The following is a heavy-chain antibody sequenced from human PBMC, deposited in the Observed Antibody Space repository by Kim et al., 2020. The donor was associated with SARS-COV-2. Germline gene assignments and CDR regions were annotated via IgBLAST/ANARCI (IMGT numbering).Heavy chain of an antibody. CDR3: ARGRAGLLWFGELLYRTDYCYYGMDV. D-gene: IGHD3-10*01. CDR2: TRNKANSYTT. Sequence: GGSLRLSCAASGFTFSDHYMDWVRQAPGKGLEWVGRTRNKANSYTTEYAASVKGRFTISRDDSKNSLYLQMNSLKTEDMAVYYCARGRAGLLWFGELLYRTDYCYYGMDVWGHGTTVTVSS. J-gene: IGHJ6*02. CDR1: GFTFSDHY. V-gene: IGHV3-72*01.